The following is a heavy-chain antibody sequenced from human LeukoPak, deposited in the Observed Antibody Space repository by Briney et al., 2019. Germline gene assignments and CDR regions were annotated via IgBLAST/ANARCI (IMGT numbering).Heavy chain of an antibody. Sequence: GGSLRLSCAASGFTFSNYGMHWVGQAPGKGLEWVAVISYDGSNKYYADSVKGRFTISRDNSKNTLYLQMNSLRAEDTAVYYCAKDKYSGSYGPLDYWGQGTLVTVSS. J-gene: IGHJ4*02. V-gene: IGHV3-30*18. CDR1: GFTFSNYG. CDR3: AKDKYSGSYGPLDY. D-gene: IGHD1-26*01. CDR2: ISYDGSNK.